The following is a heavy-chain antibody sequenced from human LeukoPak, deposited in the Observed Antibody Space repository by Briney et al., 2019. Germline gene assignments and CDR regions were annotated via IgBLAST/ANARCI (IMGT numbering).Heavy chain of an antibody. Sequence: SETLSLTCTVSGGSISSYYWSWIRQPPGKGLEWIGYIYYSGSTNYNPSLKSRVTISVDTSKNQFSLKLSAVTAADTAVYYCAREPGPIFGGVHFDYWGQGTLVTVSS. CDR2: IYYSGST. J-gene: IGHJ4*02. D-gene: IGHD3-3*01. CDR3: AREPGPIFGGVHFDY. CDR1: GGSISSYY. V-gene: IGHV4-59*01.